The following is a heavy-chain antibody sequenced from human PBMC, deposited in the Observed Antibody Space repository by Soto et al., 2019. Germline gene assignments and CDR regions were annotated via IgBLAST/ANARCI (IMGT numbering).Heavy chain of an antibody. J-gene: IGHJ4*02. V-gene: IGHV4-4*07. D-gene: IGHD3-16*01. Sequence: QVQLQESGPGLVKASETLSLTCTVSGGSMFSYYWSWIRPPAGKGLEWIARIYGSGGTNYNPSLKLRVTMSLITSENMGSLRLTSVTAADTAVYYCAREGASSYASRHFDNWGPGTLVTVSS. CDR1: GGSMFSYY. CDR3: AREGASSYASRHFDN. CDR2: IYGSGGT.